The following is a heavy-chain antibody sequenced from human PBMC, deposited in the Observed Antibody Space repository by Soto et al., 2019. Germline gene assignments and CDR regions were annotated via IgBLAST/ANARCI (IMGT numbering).Heavy chain of an antibody. CDR2: IWYDGSNK. J-gene: IGHJ6*02. V-gene: IGHV3-33*01. D-gene: IGHD6-13*01. Sequence: GGSLRLSCAASGFTFSSYGMHWVRQAPGKGLEWVAVIWYDGSNKYYADSVKGRFTISRDNSKNTLYLQMNSLGAEDTAVYYCARAGSSSWYSAYYYYGMDVWGQGTTVTVSS. CDR1: GFTFSSYG. CDR3: ARAGSSSWYSAYYYYGMDV.